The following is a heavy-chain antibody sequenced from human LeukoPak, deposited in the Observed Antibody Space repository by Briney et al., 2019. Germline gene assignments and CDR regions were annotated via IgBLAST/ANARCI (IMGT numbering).Heavy chain of an antibody. CDR2: IHPRDSDT. V-gene: IGHV5-51*01. J-gene: IGHJ4*02. CDR1: GYSFTNYW. D-gene: IGHD2-15*01. Sequence: GESLKISCEGSGYSFTNYWIGWVRQMPGKGLEWMGIIHPRDSDTRYSPSFQGQVTISADKSIRTAYLQWSSLKASDTAMYYCARRYCSGSSCYLFDYWGQGTLVTVSS. CDR3: ARRYCSGSSCYLFDY.